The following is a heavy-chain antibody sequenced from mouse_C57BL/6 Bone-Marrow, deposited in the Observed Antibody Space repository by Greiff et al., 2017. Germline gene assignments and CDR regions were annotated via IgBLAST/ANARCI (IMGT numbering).Heavy chain of an antibody. D-gene: IGHD1-1*01. CDR2: IYPRAGST. CDR1: GYTFTDHT. Sequence: VQLQESDAELVKPGASVTLSCKVSGYTFTDHTIHWMKQTPEQGLEWIGYIYPRAGSTTYNEKFQGKATLTADKSSSTAYMQLNSLTSEDSAVYFCARDYGSAWFAYWGQGTLVTVSA. CDR3: ARDYGSAWFAY. J-gene: IGHJ3*01. V-gene: IGHV1-78*01.